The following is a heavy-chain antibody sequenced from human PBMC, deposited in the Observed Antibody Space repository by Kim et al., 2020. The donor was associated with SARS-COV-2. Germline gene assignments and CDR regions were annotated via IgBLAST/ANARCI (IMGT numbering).Heavy chain of an antibody. CDR2: IDASDSFT. CDR3: SRHRPGSATACDY. V-gene: IGHV5-10-1*01. D-gene: IGHD6-19*01. CDR1: GYSFSNYW. J-gene: IGHJ4*02. Sequence: GESLKISCQGSGYSFSNYWNTWVRQVPGKGLEWVGRIDASDSFTQYSTSFRGHVVDSMDKSINTAYVQWSSLKASDTAMYDCSRHRPGSATACDYWGPGTQGTVST.